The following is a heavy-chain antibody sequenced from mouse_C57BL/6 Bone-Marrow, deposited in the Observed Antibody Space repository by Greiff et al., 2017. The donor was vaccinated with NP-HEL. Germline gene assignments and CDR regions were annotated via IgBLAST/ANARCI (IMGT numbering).Heavy chain of an antibody. Sequence: EVMLQQSGPELVKPGASVKISCKASGYTFTDYYMNWVEQSHGKSLEWIGDINPNNGGTSYNQKFKGKATLTVDKSSSTAYMELRSLTSEDSAVYYCARWDWDVFDVWGTGTTVTVSS. CDR1: GYTFTDYY. CDR3: ARWDWDVFDV. V-gene: IGHV1-26*01. J-gene: IGHJ1*03. D-gene: IGHD4-1*01. CDR2: INPNNGGT.